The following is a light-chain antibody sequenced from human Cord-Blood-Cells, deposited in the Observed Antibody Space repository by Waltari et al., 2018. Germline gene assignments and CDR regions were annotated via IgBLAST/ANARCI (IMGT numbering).Light chain of an antibody. V-gene: IGKV1-9*01. J-gene: IGKJ1*01. CDR3: QQLNSYPWT. CDR2: AAS. Sequence: DIQLTQSPSFLSASVGDRVTITFRASQGISSYLAWYQQKPGNAPKLLIYAASTLQSGVPSRFSGSGSGTEFTLTISSLQPEDFATYYCQQLNSYPWTFGQGTKVEIK. CDR1: QGISSY.